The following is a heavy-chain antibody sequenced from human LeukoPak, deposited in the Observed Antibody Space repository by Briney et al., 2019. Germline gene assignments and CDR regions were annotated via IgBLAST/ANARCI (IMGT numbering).Heavy chain of an antibody. J-gene: IGHJ4*02. CDR3: AKINDFWTYSVYYFDY. D-gene: IGHD3-3*01. CDR1: GGSISSYY. CDR2: IYSSGTT. V-gene: IGHV4-4*07. Sequence: PSETLSLTCTVSGGSISSYYWSWIRQPAGKGLEWIGRIYSSGTTDYNPSLQSRVTMSVDTSSNQFSLKLNSVTAADTAVYYCAKINDFWTYSVYYFDYWGQGTLVTVSS.